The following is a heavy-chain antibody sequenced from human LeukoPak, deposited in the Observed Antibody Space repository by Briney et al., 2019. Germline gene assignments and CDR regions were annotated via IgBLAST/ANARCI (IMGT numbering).Heavy chain of an antibody. CDR3: ARGRGYGGNTLNSYFDY. Sequence: PSETLSLTCAVYGGSFSGYYWSWIRQPPGKGLEWIGEINHSGSTNYNPSLKSRVTISVDTSKNQFSLKLSSVTAADTAVYYCARGRGYGGNTLNSYFDYWGQGTLVTVSS. D-gene: IGHD4-23*01. J-gene: IGHJ4*02. V-gene: IGHV4-34*01. CDR2: INHSGST. CDR1: GGSFSGYY.